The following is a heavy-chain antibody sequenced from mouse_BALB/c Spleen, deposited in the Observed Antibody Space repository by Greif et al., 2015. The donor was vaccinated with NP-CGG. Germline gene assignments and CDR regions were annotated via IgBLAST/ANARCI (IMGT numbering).Heavy chain of an antibody. J-gene: IGHJ2*01. Sequence: EVQLQESGGGLVQPGGSWKLSCAASGFTFSDYGMAWVRQAPGKGPEWVAFISNLAYSIYYADTVTGRFTISRENAKNTLYLEMSSLRSEDTAMYYCARDRRTGYFDYWGQGTTLTVSS. CDR2: ISNLAYSI. V-gene: IGHV5-15*02. CDR3: ARDRRTGYFDY. CDR1: GFTFSDYG.